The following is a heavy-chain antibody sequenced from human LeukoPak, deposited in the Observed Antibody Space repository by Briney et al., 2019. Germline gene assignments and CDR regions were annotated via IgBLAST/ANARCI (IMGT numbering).Heavy chain of an antibody. CDR1: GYTFTGYY. CDR3: AKRSGSYYWGFDY. Sequence: ASVKVSCKASGYTFTGYYMHWVRQAPGQGLEWMGRINPNSGGTNYAQKFQGRVTMTRDTSISTAYMELSRLRSDDTAVYYCAKRSGSYYWGFDYWGQGTLVTVSS. J-gene: IGHJ4*02. D-gene: IGHD3-10*01. V-gene: IGHV1-2*06. CDR2: INPNSGGT.